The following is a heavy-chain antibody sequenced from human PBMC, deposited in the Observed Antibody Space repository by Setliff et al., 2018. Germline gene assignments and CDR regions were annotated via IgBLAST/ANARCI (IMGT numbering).Heavy chain of an antibody. J-gene: IGHJ6*03. CDR2: TIPIFGTT. Sequence: GASVKVSCRASGGTFSSYGISWVRQAPGQGLEWMGGTIPIFGTTNYAQKFQGRVTIITDESTSTAYMELSSLTSADTAVYYCAREGVDTRSSTDYHYYMDVWGKGTTVTVSS. D-gene: IGHD5-18*01. CDR3: AREGVDTRSSTDYHYYMDV. CDR1: GGTFSSYG. V-gene: IGHV1-69*05.